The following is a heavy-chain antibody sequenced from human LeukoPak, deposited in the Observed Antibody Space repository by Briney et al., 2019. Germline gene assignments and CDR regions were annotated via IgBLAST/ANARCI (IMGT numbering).Heavy chain of an antibody. CDR1: GFTFSSYG. V-gene: IGHV3-33*01. Sequence: GGSLRLSCAASGFTFSSYGMHWVRQAPGKGLEWVAVIWYDGSNKYYADSVKGRFTISRDNSKNTLYLQMNSLRAEDTAVYYCARGSIAGYSYRYNWFDPWGQGTLVTVSS. J-gene: IGHJ5*02. CDR3: ARGSIAGYSYRYNWFDP. D-gene: IGHD5-18*01. CDR2: IWYDGSNK.